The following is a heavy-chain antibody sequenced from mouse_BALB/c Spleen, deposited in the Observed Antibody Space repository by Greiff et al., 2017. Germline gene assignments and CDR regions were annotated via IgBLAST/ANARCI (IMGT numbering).Heavy chain of an antibody. V-gene: IGHV1-54*03. CDR2: INPGSGGT. D-gene: IGHD2-3*01. CDR1: GYAFTNYL. J-gene: IGHJ2*01. Sequence: LVESGAELVRPGTSVKVSCKASGYAFTNYLIEWVKQRPGQGLEWIGVINPGSGGTNYNEKFKGKATLTADKSSSTAYMQLSSLTSDDSAVYFCARGGYYGYFDYWGQGTTLTVSS. CDR3: ARGGYYGYFDY.